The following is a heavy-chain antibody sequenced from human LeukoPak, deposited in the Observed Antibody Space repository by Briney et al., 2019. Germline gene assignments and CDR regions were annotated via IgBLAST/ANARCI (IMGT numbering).Heavy chain of an antibody. CDR2: IYYSGST. D-gene: IGHD2-2*01. V-gene: IGHV4-31*03. CDR1: GGSISSGGYY. CDR3: AIFTHRYCGSTSCYYYYMDV. Sequence: PSQTLSLTCTVSGGSISSGGYYWSWIRQHPGKGLEWIGYIYYSGSTYYNPSLKSRVTISVDTSKNQFSLKLSSVTAADTAVYYCAIFTHRYCGSTSCYYYYMDVWGKGTTVTVSS. J-gene: IGHJ6*03.